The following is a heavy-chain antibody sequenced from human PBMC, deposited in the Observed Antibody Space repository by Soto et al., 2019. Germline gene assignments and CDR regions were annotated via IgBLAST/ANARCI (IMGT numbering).Heavy chain of an antibody. CDR2: INAGNGNT. Sequence: QVQLVQSGAEVKKPGASVKVSCKASGYTFTSYAMHWVRQAPGQRLEWMGWINAGNGNTKYSQKFQGRVTITRDTXXSTAYMELRSLRSEDTAVYYCAREYYYGSGPWFDPWGQGTLVTVSS. CDR3: AREYYYGSGPWFDP. CDR1: GYTFTSYA. D-gene: IGHD3-10*01. V-gene: IGHV1-3*01. J-gene: IGHJ5*02.